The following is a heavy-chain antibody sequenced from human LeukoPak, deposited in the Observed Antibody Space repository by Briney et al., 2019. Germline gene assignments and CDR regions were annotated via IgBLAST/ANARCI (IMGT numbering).Heavy chain of an antibody. CDR1: GFNFSIYS. D-gene: IGHD3-10*01. J-gene: IGHJ3*01. CDR2: MSGRGGNT. V-gene: IGHV3-23*01. CDR3: AKGLRPYFTSDAFDL. Sequence: GGSLRLSCTASGFNFSIYSMSWVREAPGKGLEWVSVMSGRGGNTYYADSVKVRFTISRDNSKNTLFFQRNTVRAEDTAFYYCAKGLRPYFTSDAFDLWGQGTLVTVSS.